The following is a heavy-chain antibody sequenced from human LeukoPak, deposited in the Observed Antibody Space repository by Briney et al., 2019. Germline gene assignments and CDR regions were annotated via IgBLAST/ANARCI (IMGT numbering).Heavy chain of an antibody. V-gene: IGHV3-43*02. J-gene: IGHJ4*02. CDR3: AKDRAEQWLANFDY. Sequence: GGSLRLSCAASGFTFDDYAMHWVRQAPGKGLDWVSLISGDGGSTYYADSVKGRFTISRDNSKNSLYLQMNSLRTEDTALYYCAKDRAEQWLANFDYWGQGTLVTVSS. D-gene: IGHD6-19*01. CDR2: ISGDGGST. CDR1: GFTFDDYA.